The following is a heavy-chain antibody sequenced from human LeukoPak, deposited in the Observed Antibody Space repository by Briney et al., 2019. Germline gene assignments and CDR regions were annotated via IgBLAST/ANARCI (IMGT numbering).Heavy chain of an antibody. J-gene: IGHJ4*02. CDR2: ISGSGGST. CDR1: GFTFSSYA. D-gene: IGHD3-22*01. CDR3: AKDPLYYYDSSGYSLDY. Sequence: PGASLRLSCAASGFTFSSYAMSWVRQAPGKGLEWVSAISGSGGSTYYADSVKGRFTISRDNSKNTLYLQMNSLRAEDTAVYYCAKDPLYYYDSSGYSLDYWSQGTLVTVSS. V-gene: IGHV3-23*01.